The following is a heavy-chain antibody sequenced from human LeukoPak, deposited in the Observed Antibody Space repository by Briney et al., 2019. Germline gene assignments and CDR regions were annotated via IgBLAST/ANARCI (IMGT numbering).Heavy chain of an antibody. CDR1: GFTFNTYS. V-gene: IGHV3-21*01. CDR3: TTDQLITFGGVIVHFDY. D-gene: IGHD3-16*02. Sequence: PGGNLRLSCATSGFTFNTYSMNWVRQAPGKGLEWVSSIISASDYIYYADSVKGRFTISRDNAKNSLYLQMNSLRAEDTAVYYCTTDQLITFGGVIVHFDYWGQGTLVTVSS. J-gene: IGHJ4*02. CDR2: IISASDYI.